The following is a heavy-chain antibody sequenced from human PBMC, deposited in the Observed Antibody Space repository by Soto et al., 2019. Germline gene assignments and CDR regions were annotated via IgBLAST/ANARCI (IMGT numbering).Heavy chain of an antibody. J-gene: IGHJ6*02. CDR2: ISPGNGNT. Sequence: QVQLVQSGAEVKKPGASVKVSCKASGYTFTTYVIHWLRQAPGQRLEWMGWISPGNGNTKYSQNFQGRVTITRDTSATTAFMELGSLRSEDTAIYFCARDLGHCYDSIDYGMDVWGQGTTVTVSS. CDR1: GYTFTTYV. D-gene: IGHD3-22*01. CDR3: ARDLGHCYDSIDYGMDV. V-gene: IGHV1-3*01.